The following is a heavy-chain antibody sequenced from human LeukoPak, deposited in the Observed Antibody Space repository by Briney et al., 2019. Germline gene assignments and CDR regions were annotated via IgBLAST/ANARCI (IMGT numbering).Heavy chain of an antibody. J-gene: IGHJ3*02. CDR3: AKNYYGSGSYYNAGALDI. V-gene: IGHV3-74*01. CDR2: INTDGSST. Sequence: GGSLRLSCAASGFTFSSYWMHWVRQAPGKGLVWVSRINTDGSSTSYADSVKGRFTISRDNAKNTLYLQMNSLRAEDTAVYYCAKNYYGSGSYYNAGALDIWGQGTMVTVSS. CDR1: GFTFSSYW. D-gene: IGHD3-10*01.